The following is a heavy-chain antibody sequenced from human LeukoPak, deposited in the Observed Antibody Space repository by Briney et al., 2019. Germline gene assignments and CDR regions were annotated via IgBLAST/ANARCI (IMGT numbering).Heavy chain of an antibody. CDR2: IYSSGST. J-gene: IGHJ4*02. D-gene: IGHD3-3*01. CDR3: ASYHVDFQLDY. V-gene: IGHV4-61*02. CDR1: GGSISSGSYY. Sequence: SETLSLTCTVSGGSISSGSYYWGWNRQPAGKGREWVGRIYSSGSTNDNPARKRRVNIREDTSKTQFSLKLTSVTAADPAVYYCASYHVDFQLDYWGQGTLVTVSS.